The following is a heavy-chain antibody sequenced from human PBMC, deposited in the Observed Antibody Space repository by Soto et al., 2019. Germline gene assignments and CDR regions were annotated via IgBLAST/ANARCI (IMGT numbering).Heavy chain of an antibody. J-gene: IGHJ4*02. D-gene: IGHD4-17*01. Sequence: SQTLSLTCAIFGDSVSSKSVAWNWIRQSPSRGLEWLGRTYYRSKWYDDYAVSVKSRIIINPDTSKNQFSLKLNSVTAADTAVYYCARYYGDYKNYFDYWGQGTLVTVSS. CDR2: TYYRSKWYD. CDR1: GDSVSSKSVA. CDR3: ARYYGDYKNYFDY. V-gene: IGHV6-1*01.